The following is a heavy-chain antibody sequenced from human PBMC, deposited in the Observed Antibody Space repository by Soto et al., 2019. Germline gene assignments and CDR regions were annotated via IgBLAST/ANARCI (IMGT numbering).Heavy chain of an antibody. D-gene: IGHD3-10*01. CDR3: ASNSGSGYRAFDS. V-gene: IGHV1-69*02. J-gene: IGHJ4*02. CDR1: GDTFNFYS. Sequence: QVQLVQSGAEVKSAGSSVKVSCKASGDTFNFYSINWVRQAPGLGLEWVGRVNPILSMSNYAQRFQVRVTMTADKSTGTAYMELRSLRSEDTAIYYCASNSGSGYRAFDSWGQGALVTVSS. CDR2: VNPILSMS.